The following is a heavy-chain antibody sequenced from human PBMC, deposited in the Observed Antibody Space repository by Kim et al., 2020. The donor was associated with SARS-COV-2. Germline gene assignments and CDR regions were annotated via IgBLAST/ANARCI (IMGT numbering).Heavy chain of an antibody. CDR1: GYSFTSYW. Sequence: GESLKISCKGSGYSFTSYWISWVRQMPGKGLEWMGRIDPSDSYTNYSPSFQGHVTISADKSISTAYLQWSSLKASDTAMYYCAREVTMVRGVGYYYYGMDVWGQGTTVTVSS. CDR2: IDPSDSYT. CDR3: AREVTMVRGVGYYYYGMDV. V-gene: IGHV5-10-1*01. J-gene: IGHJ6*02. D-gene: IGHD3-10*01.